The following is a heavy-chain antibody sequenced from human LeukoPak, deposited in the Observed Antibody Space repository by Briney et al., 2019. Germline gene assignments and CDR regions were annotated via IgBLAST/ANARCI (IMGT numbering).Heavy chain of an antibody. Sequence: SVKVSCKASGYTFTSYDINWVRQATGQGLEWMGWMNPNSGNTGYAQKFQGRVTMTRNTSISTAYMELSSLRSEDTAVYYCITMVRGESDFDYWGQGTLVTVSS. CDR1: GYTFTSYD. CDR2: MNPNSGNT. D-gene: IGHD3-10*01. CDR3: ITMVRGESDFDY. V-gene: IGHV1-8*01. J-gene: IGHJ4*02.